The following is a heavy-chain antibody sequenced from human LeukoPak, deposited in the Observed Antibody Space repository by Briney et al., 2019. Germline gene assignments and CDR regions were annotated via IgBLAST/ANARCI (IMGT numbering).Heavy chain of an antibody. CDR2: INHSGST. D-gene: IGHD3-10*01. CDR1: GGSFSGYY. CDR3: ARGGYYYGSGSYYAFDI. Sequence: SETLSLTCAVYGGSFSGYYWSWIRQPPGKGLEWIGEINHSGSTNYNPSLKSRVTISVDTSKNQFSLKLSSVTAADTAVYYCARGGYYYGSGSYYAFDIWGQGTMVTVSS. J-gene: IGHJ3*02. V-gene: IGHV4-34*01.